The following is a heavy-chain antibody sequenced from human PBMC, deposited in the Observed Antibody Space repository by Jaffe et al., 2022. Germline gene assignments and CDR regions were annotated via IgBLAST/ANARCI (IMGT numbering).Heavy chain of an antibody. J-gene: IGHJ4*02. D-gene: IGHD1-1*01. Sequence: QVQLQESGPGVVKPSETLSLTCAVSGYSISSNYYWGWIRQPPGKGLEWIGNIYHSGSTNYNSSFRGRVTISIDASKNQFSLRVTSVTAADTAVYYCVRGTEAGAVRTPAYHWGQGTLVTVSS. CDR2: IYHSGST. CDR1: GYSISSNYY. V-gene: IGHV4-38-2*01. CDR3: VRGTEAGAVRTPAYH.